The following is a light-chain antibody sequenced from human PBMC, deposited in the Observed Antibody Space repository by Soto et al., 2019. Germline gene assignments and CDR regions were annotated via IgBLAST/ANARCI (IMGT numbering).Light chain of an antibody. V-gene: IGKV3-20*01. CDR3: RHYINSQWT. CDR1: QSVSSTY. J-gene: IGKJ1*01. Sequence: EIVLTQSPGTLSLSPGERATLSCRPSQSVSSTYLDWYQQKPGQAPRLLLYAASSRATGIPDRFSGGASATDFTLTISRLEPEDVAVYYCRHYINSQWTFGQGTKVEI. CDR2: AAS.